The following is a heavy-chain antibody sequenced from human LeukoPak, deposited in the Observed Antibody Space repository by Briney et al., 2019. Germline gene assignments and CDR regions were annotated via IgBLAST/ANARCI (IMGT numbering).Heavy chain of an antibody. Sequence: SETLSLTCTVSGGSISSYYWSWIRQPPGKGRGWIGYIYYSGSTNYNPSLKSRVTISVDTSKNQFSLKLSSVTAADTAVYYCARGSARGWWYIDYWGQGTLVTVSS. CDR1: GGSISSYY. CDR3: ARGSARGWWYIDY. J-gene: IGHJ4*02. D-gene: IGHD2-15*01. V-gene: IGHV4-59*01. CDR2: IYYSGST.